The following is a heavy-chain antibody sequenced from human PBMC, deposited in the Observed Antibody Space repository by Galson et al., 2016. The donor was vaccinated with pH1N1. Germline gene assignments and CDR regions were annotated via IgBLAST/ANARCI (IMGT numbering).Heavy chain of an antibody. CDR3: ATVTLGELSFYPYFYGMDV. CDR1: GDTFSSYG. V-gene: IGHV1-69*06. CDR2: IIPIFETA. Sequence: SVKVSCKASGDTFSSYGISWVRQAPGQGLEWMGAIIPIFETADYAQKFQGRVTITVDKPTTTAYLEVSSLRSGDTAVYYCATVTLGELSFYPYFYGMDVWGQGTTVTVSS. J-gene: IGHJ6*02. D-gene: IGHD3-16*02.